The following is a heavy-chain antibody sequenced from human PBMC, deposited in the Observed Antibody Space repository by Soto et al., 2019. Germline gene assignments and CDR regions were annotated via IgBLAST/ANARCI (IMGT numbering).Heavy chain of an antibody. J-gene: IGHJ3*01. CDR2: VYDSGST. V-gene: IGHV4-59*02. CDR3: VRQVGATGSYSCAV. D-gene: IGHD1-26*01. Sequence: QVQLQESGPGVVKPSETLSLTCTVTGASVINDYWNWIRQPPGKGLEWIGFVYDSGSTSYNSSLKSRLPISLDTSKNQFSLKLSSVTAADTAVYYCVRQVGATGSYSCAVWGQGTMVTVSS. CDR1: GASVINDY.